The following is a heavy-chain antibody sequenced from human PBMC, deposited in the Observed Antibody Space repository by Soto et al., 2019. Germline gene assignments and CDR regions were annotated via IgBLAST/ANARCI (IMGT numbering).Heavy chain of an antibody. CDR3: ARQEDSSSSVYYYYGMDV. J-gene: IGHJ6*02. V-gene: IGHV5-10-1*01. D-gene: IGHD6-6*01. Sequence: PGESLKISCKGSGYSFTSYWLSWVRQIPGKGLEWMGRIDPSDSYTNYSPSFQGHVTVSADKCISTAYVQWSSLKASDTAMYYCARQEDSSSSVYYYYGMDVWGQGTTVTVS. CDR1: GYSFTSYW. CDR2: IDPSDSYT.